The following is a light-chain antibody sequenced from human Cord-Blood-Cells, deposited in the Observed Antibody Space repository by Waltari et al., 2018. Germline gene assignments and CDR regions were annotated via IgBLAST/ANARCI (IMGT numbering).Light chain of an antibody. CDR1: SSHVGGYNY. V-gene: IGLV2-14*01. CDR2: DVS. Sequence: QSALTQPASVSGSPGQSITISCTGTSSHVGGYNYVSWYQQHPCKAPKLMIYDVSNRPSGVSNRFSGSKSGNTASLTISGLQAEDEADYYCSSYTSSSTPYVFGTGTKVTVL. CDR3: SSYTSSSTPYV. J-gene: IGLJ1*01.